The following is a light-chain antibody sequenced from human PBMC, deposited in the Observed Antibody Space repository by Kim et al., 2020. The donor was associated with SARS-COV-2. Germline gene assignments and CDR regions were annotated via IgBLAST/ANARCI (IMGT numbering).Light chain of an antibody. V-gene: IGLV3-1*01. CDR1: QLGDKF. Sequence: SYELTQPPSVSVSPGQTASITCSGDQLGDKFVYWYQQKLGQSPALVIYEDTKRPSGIPERFSGSNSGNTATLTISGTQAMDEADYYCQTWDSSAVVFGGGTQLTVL. CDR3: QTWDSSAVV. J-gene: IGLJ2*01. CDR2: EDT.